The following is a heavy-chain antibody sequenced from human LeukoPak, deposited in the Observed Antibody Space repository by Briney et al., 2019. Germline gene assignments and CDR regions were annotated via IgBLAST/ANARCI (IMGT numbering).Heavy chain of an antibody. CDR2: IYTSGST. J-gene: IGHJ3*02. CDR3: ARDEFRRDGYNPAACDI. D-gene: IGHD5-24*01. Sequence: SETLSLTCTVSGGSISSGSYYWSWIRQPAGKGLEWIGRIYTSGSTNYNPSLKSRVTISVDTSKNQFSLKLSSVTAADTAVYYCARDEFRRDGYNPAACDIWGQETMVSVSS. CDR1: GGSISSGSYY. V-gene: IGHV4-61*02.